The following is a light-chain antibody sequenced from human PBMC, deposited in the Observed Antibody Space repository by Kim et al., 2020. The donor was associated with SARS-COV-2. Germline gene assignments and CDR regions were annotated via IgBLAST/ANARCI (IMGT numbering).Light chain of an antibody. V-gene: IGLV3-1*01. J-gene: IGLJ3*02. CDR2: QDS. CDR1: KLGDKY. Sequence: SYELTQPPSVSVSPGQTASITCSGDKLGDKYACWYQQKPGQSPVLVIYQDSKRPSGIPERFSGSNSGNTATLTISGTQAMDEADYYCQAWDGSIPWVFGGGTQLTVL. CDR3: QAWDGSIPWV.